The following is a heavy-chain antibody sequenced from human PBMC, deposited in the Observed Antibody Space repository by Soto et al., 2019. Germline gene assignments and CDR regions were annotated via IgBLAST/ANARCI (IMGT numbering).Heavy chain of an antibody. CDR3: TRAGSDPGNFYISNYYDMDV. V-gene: IGHV3-53*01. D-gene: IGHD3-10*01. CDR2: IYSGGDT. Sequence: GGSLRLSCAASGFSVSSDYMSWVRQAPGKGLEWVSLIYSGGDTYYADSVKGRFTISRDISSNTIYLHMTSLRADDTAIYYCTRAGSDPGNFYISNYYDMDVSGRGTTVTVSS. CDR1: GFSVSSDY. J-gene: IGHJ6*02.